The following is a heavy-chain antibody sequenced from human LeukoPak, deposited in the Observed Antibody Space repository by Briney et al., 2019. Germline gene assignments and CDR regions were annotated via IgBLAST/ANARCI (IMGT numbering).Heavy chain of an antibody. CDR2: IKQDGSEK. V-gene: IGHV3-7*01. CDR1: GFTFDDYV. D-gene: IGHD3-10*01. CDR3: ARDSGGSGSYYDY. Sequence: GGSLRLSCAASGFTFDDYVMNWVRQAPGKGLEWVANIKQDGSEKYYVDSVKGRFTISRDNAKNSLYLQMNSLRAEDTAVYYCARDSGGSGSYYDYWGQGTLVTVSS. J-gene: IGHJ4*02.